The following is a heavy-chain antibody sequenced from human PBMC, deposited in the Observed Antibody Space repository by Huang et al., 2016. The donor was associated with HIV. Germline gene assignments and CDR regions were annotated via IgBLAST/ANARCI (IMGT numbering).Heavy chain of an antibody. V-gene: IGHV4-34*01. D-gene: IGHD2-15*01. CDR3: ARERLRTGGHYYYYYRMDV. CDR2: INHSGST. Sequence: QVQLQQWGAGLLKPSETLSLTCAVYGASFSDYYWSWIRQPPGQGMEWIGEINHSGSTNYNPSLKGRVTMAVDRSENQFSLKRSCVTAAVTAVYYCARERLRTGGHYYYYYRMDVWGKGTTVSVSS. J-gene: IGHJ6*04. CDR1: GASFSDYY.